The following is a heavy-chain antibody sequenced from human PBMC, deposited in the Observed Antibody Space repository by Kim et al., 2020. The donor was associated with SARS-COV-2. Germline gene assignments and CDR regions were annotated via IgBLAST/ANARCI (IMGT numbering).Heavy chain of an antibody. D-gene: IGHD2-2*01. V-gene: IGHV3-30*18. Sequence: GGSLRLSCAASGFTFSSYGMHWVRHAPGKGLEWAAFISYDGSNEYYADSVKGRFTISRDNSKNTLYLQMNSLRVEDTAVYYCAKDKSIVVVPAAAMDVWGQGTTVTVSS. CDR1: GFTFSSYG. CDR3: AKDKSIVVVPAAAMDV. J-gene: IGHJ6*02. CDR2: ISYDGSNE.